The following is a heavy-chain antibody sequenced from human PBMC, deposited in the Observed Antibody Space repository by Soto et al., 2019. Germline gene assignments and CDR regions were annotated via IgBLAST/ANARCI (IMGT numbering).Heavy chain of an antibody. CDR2: INSDGSTT. CDR1: GFTFSSYW. J-gene: IGHJ4*02. Sequence: PGGSLRLSCAASGFTFSSYWMYWVRQAPGKGLVWVSRINSDGSTTDYADSVKGRFTISRDNAKNTLYLQMNSLRADDTAVYYCARGSPSHFDYWGQGTLVTVSS. V-gene: IGHV3-74*01. CDR3: ARGSPSHFDY.